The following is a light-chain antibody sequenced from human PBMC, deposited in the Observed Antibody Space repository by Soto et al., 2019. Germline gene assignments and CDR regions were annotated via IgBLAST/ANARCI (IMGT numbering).Light chain of an antibody. V-gene: IGKV3-20*01. CDR2: GAS. CDR1: QSVSSTY. Sequence: EIVLTQSPVTLSLSPGERATLSCRASQSVSSTYLAWYQQKAGQAPRLLIYGASSRATGIPDRFSGSGSGTDFTLTISRLEPEDFAVYYCRQYGSSPQTFGQGTKVDIK. J-gene: IGKJ1*01. CDR3: RQYGSSPQT.